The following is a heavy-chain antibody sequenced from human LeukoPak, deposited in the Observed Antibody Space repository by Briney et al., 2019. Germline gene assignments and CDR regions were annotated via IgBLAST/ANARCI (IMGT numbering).Heavy chain of an antibody. V-gene: IGHV3-30*03. CDR3: ALPKYDYVWGSYRDAFDI. CDR1: GFTFSSYG. D-gene: IGHD3-16*02. CDR2: ISYDGSNK. J-gene: IGHJ3*02. Sequence: GRSLRLSCAASGFTFSSYGMHWVRQAPGKGLEWVAVISYDGSNKYYADSVKGRFTISRDNSKNTLYLQMNSLRAEDTAVYYCALPKYDYVWGSYRDAFDIWGQGTMVTVSS.